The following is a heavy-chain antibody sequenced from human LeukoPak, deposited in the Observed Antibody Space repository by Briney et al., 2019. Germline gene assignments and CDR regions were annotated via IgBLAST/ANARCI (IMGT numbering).Heavy chain of an antibody. J-gene: IGHJ4*02. Sequence: PSETLSLTCTVSGGSISNYYYSWIRQPPGKGLEWIGYIYYSGSTNYNPSLKSRVTLSVDTSKNQVSLKLSSVTAADTAVYYCARLDSSGWGYFDYWGQGTLVTVSS. CDR3: ARLDSSGWGYFDY. D-gene: IGHD6-19*01. CDR2: IYYSGST. V-gene: IGHV4-59*01. CDR1: GGSISNYY.